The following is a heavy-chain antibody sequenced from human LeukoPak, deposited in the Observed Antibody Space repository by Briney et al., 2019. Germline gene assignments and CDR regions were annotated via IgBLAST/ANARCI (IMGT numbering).Heavy chain of an antibody. CDR2: ISGSGGST. J-gene: IGHJ4*02. D-gene: IGHD3-22*01. CDR1: GFTFSSYA. Sequence: PGGSLRLSCAASGFTFSSYAMSWVRQAPGKGLEWVSAISGSGGSTYYADSVKGRFTISRDNSKNTLYLQMNSLRAEDTAVYYCAKDRHYYDSRVRVYFDYWGQGTLVTVSS. V-gene: IGHV3-23*01. CDR3: AKDRHYYDSRVRVYFDY.